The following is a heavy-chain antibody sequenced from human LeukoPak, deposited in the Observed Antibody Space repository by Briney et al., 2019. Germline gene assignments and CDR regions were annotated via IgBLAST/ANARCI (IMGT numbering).Heavy chain of an antibody. Sequence: SETLSLTCAVYGGSFSGYYWSWIRQPPGKGLEWIGEINHSGSTNYNPSLKSRVTISVDTPKNQFSLKLSSVTAADTAVYYCARGGYCSSTSCYSNWFDPWGQGTLVTVSS. V-gene: IGHV4-34*01. CDR2: INHSGST. J-gene: IGHJ5*02. D-gene: IGHD2-2*01. CDR1: GGSFSGYY. CDR3: ARGGYCSSTSCYSNWFDP.